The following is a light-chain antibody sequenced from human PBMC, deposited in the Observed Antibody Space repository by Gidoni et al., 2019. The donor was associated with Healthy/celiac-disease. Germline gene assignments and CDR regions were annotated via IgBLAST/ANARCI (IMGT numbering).Light chain of an antibody. CDR2: AAS. V-gene: IGKV1-39*01. CDR3: QQSYSTLT. J-gene: IGKJ4*01. Sequence: DIQLTQSPSSLSASVGDRVTITCRASQSISSYLNCYQQKPGKAPKLLIYAASSLQSGVPSRFSGSGSGTDFTLTISSLQPEDFATYYCQQSYSTLTFXGXTKVEIK. CDR1: QSISSY.